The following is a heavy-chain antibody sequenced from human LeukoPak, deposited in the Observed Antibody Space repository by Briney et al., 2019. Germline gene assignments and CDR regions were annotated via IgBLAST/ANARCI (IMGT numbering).Heavy chain of an antibody. V-gene: IGHV1-69*05. D-gene: IGHD5-12*01. J-gene: IGHJ6*03. CDR2: IIPIFGTA. CDR1: GGTFSSYA. CDR3: ARDRRGYSGYDLNFYHYMDV. Sequence: SVKVSCKASGGTFSSYAISWVRQAPGQGLEWMGRIIPIFGTANYAQKFQGRVTITTDESTSTAYMELSSLRSEDTAVYYCARDRRGYSGYDLNFYHYMDVWGKGTTVTVSS.